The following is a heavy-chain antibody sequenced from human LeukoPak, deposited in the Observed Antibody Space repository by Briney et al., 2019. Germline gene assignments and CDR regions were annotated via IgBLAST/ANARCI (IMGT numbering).Heavy chain of an antibody. J-gene: IGHJ4*02. CDR1: GGSISSSSYY. V-gene: IGHV4-39*01. Sequence: SETLSLTCAVSGGSISSSSYYWGWIRQPPGKGLEWIGSIYYSGSSYYTPSLKSRVTLSVDTSKNQFSLKLSSVTAADTAVYYCARHCGYKSPHCGDFDYWGQGTLVTVSS. CDR2: IYYSGSS. D-gene: IGHD5-24*01. CDR3: ARHCGYKSPHCGDFDY.